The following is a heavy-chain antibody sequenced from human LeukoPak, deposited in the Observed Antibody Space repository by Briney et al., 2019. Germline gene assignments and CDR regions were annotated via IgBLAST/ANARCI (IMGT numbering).Heavy chain of an antibody. V-gene: IGHV4-59*08. CDR1: GGSISTSY. D-gene: IGHD3-10*01. CDR3: ARLTYGSGLEADY. J-gene: IGHJ4*02. Sequence: SETLSLTCTVSGGSISTSYWSWLRQSPGKGLEWIGYIYYSGSTNYNPSLKSRVTISVDTSKNQFSLKLSSVTAADTAVYYCARLTYGSGLEADYWGQGTLVTVSS. CDR2: IYYSGST.